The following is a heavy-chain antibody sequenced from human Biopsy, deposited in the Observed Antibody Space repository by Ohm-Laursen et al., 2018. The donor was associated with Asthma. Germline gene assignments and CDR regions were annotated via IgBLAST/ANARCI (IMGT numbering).Heavy chain of an antibody. D-gene: IGHD3-9*01. Sequence: PSVKASCTVSGYTFIHFAIRWVRQAPGQRLGWLGWINAADGNTKYSQKFQGRVTITRATSASTSYMDLRSLRSEDTAMYYCPRTYYDFLTGQVNDAFALWGQGTMVTVSS. CDR2: INAADGNT. V-gene: IGHV1-3*01. CDR3: PRTYYDFLTGQVNDAFAL. CDR1: GYTFIHFA. J-gene: IGHJ3*01.